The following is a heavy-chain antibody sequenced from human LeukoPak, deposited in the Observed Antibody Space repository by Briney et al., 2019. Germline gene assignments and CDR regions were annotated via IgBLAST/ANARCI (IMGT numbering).Heavy chain of an antibody. CDR3: ARNSRLIDL. CDR2: INLDGSEK. Sequence: GGSMRLSCAASGFTFSDYWMSWVRQAPGKGLEWVANINLDGSEKYYVDSIMGRFTISRDNAKNSLYLQMNSLRVEDTALYYCARNSRLIDLWGQGTLVTVSS. D-gene: IGHD4-23*01. V-gene: IGHV3-7*01. CDR1: GFTFSDYW. J-gene: IGHJ5*02.